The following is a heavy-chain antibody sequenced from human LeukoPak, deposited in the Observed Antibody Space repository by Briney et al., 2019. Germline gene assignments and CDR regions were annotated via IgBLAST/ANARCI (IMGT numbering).Heavy chain of an antibody. CDR2: IYYSRST. V-gene: IGHV4-59*12. D-gene: IGHD3-3*02. J-gene: IGHJ6*03. CDR1: GASISSYY. Sequence: PSETLSLTCTVSGASISSYYWTWIRQPPGKGLEWIGYIYYSRSTNYNPSLMSRVTLSIDKSKKHISLRLTSVTAADTALYYCARDNGSGYTKGYEHYYYYLDVWGKGTTVTVSS. CDR3: ARDNGSGYTKGYEHYYYYLDV.